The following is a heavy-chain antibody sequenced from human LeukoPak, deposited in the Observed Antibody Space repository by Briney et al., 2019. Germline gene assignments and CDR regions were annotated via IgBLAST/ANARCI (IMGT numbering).Heavy chain of an antibody. V-gene: IGHV3-15*01. CDR2: VKSKTDGGTT. J-gene: IGHJ4*02. D-gene: IGHD3-10*01. CDR1: EFTFSNAW. CDR3: TTDYYGSGTTRGGYYFDY. Sequence: PGGSLRLSCAASEFTFSNAWMSWVRQAPGKGLEWVGRVKSKTDGGTTDYAAPVKGRFTISRDDSKNTLYLQMNSLKTEDTAVYYCTTDYYGSGTTRGGYYFDYWGQGTLVTVSS.